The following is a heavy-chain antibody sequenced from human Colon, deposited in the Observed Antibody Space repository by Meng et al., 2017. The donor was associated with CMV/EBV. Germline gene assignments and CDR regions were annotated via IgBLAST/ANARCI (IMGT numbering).Heavy chain of an antibody. CDR2: ISSSSSTI. V-gene: IGHV3-48*04. CDR1: GFTFSSYS. D-gene: IGHD2-8*01. J-gene: IGHJ4*02. Sequence: GGSLRLSCAASGFTFSSYSMNWVRQAPGKGLEWVSYISSSSSTIYYADSVKGRFTISRDNAKNSLYLQMNSLRAEDTAVYYCASTGPLYGLYFCYWGQGTLVTVSS. CDR3: ASTGPLYGLYFCY.